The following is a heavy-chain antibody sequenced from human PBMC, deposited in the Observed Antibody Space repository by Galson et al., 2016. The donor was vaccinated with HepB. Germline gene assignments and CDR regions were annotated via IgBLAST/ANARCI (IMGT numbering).Heavy chain of an antibody. Sequence: SVKVSCKASGYTFSTFYVHWVRQAPGQGLEWIGRIMPNGGGTIYAQNLQGRVTVTGDTSTSTVYMELSSLISEDTAVYYCARGGHKWDFDYWGQGSLVTVSS. CDR2: IMPNGGGT. V-gene: IGHV1-46*01. D-gene: IGHD1-26*01. CDR1: GYTFSTFY. J-gene: IGHJ4*02. CDR3: ARGGHKWDFDY.